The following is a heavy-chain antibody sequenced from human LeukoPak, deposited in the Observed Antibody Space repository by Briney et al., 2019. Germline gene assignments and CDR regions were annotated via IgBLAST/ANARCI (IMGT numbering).Heavy chain of an antibody. D-gene: IGHD3-3*01. CDR1: GFTFSDYY. V-gene: IGHV3-11*01. CDR2: ISPSATSI. CDR3: ARAPFYYGLWRGHFDY. Sequence: GGSLRLSCAASGFTFSDYYMSWIRQAPGKGLQLLSFISPSATSIHYADSVRGRFTISRDNGKNSLDLQMNSLRAEDTAVYFCARAPFYYGLWRGHFDYWGQGSLVTVSS. J-gene: IGHJ4*02.